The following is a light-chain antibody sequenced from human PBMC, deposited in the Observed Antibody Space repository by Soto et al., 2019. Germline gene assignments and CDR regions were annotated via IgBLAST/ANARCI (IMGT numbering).Light chain of an antibody. CDR1: SGSVSASYY. V-gene: IGLV8-61*01. CDR3: VRYMGSGILV. J-gene: IGLJ2*01. CDR2: TTN. Sequence: QTVVTQEPSFSVSPGGTVTLTCGLSSGSVSASYYPSWYQQTPGQAPRTLIYTTNTRSSGVPDRFSGSILGNKAALTITGAQADDESDYYCVRYMGSGILVFGGGTKLTVL.